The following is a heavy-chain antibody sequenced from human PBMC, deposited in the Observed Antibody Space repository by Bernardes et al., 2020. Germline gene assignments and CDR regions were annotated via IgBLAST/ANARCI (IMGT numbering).Heavy chain of an antibody. V-gene: IGHV4-61*01. Sequence: AESLSLTCTVSGGSVSSVSYYWSWLLQPPGKGLEWIGYIYYSGSTNYNPSLKSRVTISVDTSKNQFSLKLSSVTAADTAVYYCATFGYGSGSYRFDYWGQGTLVTVSS. J-gene: IGHJ4*02. CDR3: ATFGYGSGSYRFDY. D-gene: IGHD3-10*01. CDR2: IYYSGST. CDR1: GGSVSSVSYY.